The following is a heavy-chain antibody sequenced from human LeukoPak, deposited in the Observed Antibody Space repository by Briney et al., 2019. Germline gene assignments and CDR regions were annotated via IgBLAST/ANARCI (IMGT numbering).Heavy chain of an antibody. CDR2: ISGSGGST. CDR1: GFTFSSYA. V-gene: IGHV3-23*01. D-gene: IGHD4-17*01. J-gene: IGHJ4*02. Sequence: GGSLRLSCAASGFTFSSYAFSWVCHAPPKGLDWVSAISGSGGSTYYADSVKGRFTISRDNSKNTLYLQMNSLRVEDTAVYYCAKVDSSDYGDQRFPADYWGQGTLVIVSS. CDR3: AKVDSSDYGDQRFPADY.